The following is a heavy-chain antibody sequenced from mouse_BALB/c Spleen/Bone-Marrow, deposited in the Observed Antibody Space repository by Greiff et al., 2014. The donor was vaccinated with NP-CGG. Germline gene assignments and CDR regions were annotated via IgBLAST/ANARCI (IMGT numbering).Heavy chain of an antibody. D-gene: IGHD2-1*01. J-gene: IGHJ1*01. CDR2: IRNKANGYTT. CDR3: ARDKNYGSYWYFDV. CDR1: GFTFTDYY. V-gene: IGHV7-3*02. Sequence: VHLVESXGGLVQPGGSLRLSCATSGFTFTDYYMSWVRQPPGKALEWLGFIRNKANGYTTEYSASVKGRFTISRDNSQSILYLQMNTLRAEDSATYYCARDKNYGSYWYFDVWGAGTTVTVSS.